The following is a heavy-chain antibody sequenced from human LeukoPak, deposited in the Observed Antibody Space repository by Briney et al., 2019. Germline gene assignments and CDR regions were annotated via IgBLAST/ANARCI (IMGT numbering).Heavy chain of an antibody. CDR1: GLTLSSYW. CDR3: AELTSMVEQY. V-gene: IGHV3-74*01. Sequence: PGGSLRLSCAASGLTLSSYWMHWVRQAPRKGLVWVSRINSDGSSTRYADSVKGRFTISRDNAKNTLYLQMNSLSAEDTAVYYCAELTSMVEQYWGQGTLVTVSS. CDR2: INSDGSST. J-gene: IGHJ4*02. D-gene: IGHD3-10*01.